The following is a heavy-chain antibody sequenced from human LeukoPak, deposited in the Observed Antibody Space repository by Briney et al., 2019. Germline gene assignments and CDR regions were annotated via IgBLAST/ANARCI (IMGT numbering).Heavy chain of an antibody. CDR1: GLTFGNAW. J-gene: IGHJ4*02. Sequence: GGSRRLSCAASGLTFGNAWMSCVRQAPGKGVEWAARITSKTSGEATDYPAPVRGSFTISRDDSKATLYLQMDSLETEDTAIYYCTTYRYSYGSTGYSYFDYWGQGILVTVSS. D-gene: IGHD3-22*01. CDR3: TTYRYSYGSTGYSYFDY. V-gene: IGHV3-15*01. CDR2: ITSKTSGEAT.